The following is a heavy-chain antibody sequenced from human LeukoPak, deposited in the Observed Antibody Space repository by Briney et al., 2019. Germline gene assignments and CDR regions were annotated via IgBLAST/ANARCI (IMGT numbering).Heavy chain of an antibody. CDR2: IRSKAYGGTT. V-gene: IGHV3-49*04. J-gene: IGHJ6*02. CDR1: GFTFSSYA. D-gene: IGHD3-22*01. Sequence: GGSLRLSCAASGFTFSSYAMSWVRQAPGKGLEWVGFIRSKAYGGTTEYAASVKGRFTISRDDSKSIAYLQMNSLKTEDTAVYYCLQYNERSYDSTGMDVWGQGTTVTVSS. CDR3: LQYNERSYDSTGMDV.